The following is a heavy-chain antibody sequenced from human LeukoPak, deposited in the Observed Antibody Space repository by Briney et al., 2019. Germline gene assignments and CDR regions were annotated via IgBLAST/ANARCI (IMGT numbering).Heavy chain of an antibody. J-gene: IGHJ3*02. V-gene: IGHV4-4*09. CDR2: IYASGGT. CDR3: ARHGKGVTYFYAFDI. CDR1: GGSIDDYW. D-gene: IGHD2/OR15-2a*01. Sequence: SETLSPTCTVSGGSIDDYWWSWIRQPPGKGLEWIAYIYASGGTNSNPSLESRVTISADTSKNQFSLTLSSVTAADTAVYYCARHGKGVTYFYAFDIWGQGTMVTVSP.